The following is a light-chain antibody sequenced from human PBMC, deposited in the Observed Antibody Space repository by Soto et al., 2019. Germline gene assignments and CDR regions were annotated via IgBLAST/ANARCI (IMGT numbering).Light chain of an antibody. CDR2: AAS. J-gene: IGKJ1*01. CDR1: QGISSY. CDR3: QQYYSYPWT. V-gene: IGKV1-8*01. Sequence: IQMTQSPPSLSASVGDRVTITCRASQGISSYLAWYQQKPGKAPKLLIYAASTLQSGVPSRFSGSGSGTDFTLTISCLQSEDFATYYCQQYYSYPWTFGQGTKVDI.